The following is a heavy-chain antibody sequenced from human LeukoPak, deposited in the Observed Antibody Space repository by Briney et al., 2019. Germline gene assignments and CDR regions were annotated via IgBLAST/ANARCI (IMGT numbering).Heavy chain of an antibody. CDR3: AKSRCGGDCYSFY. J-gene: IGHJ4*02. CDR1: GFTFSSYA. D-gene: IGHD2-21*01. Sequence: PGGSLSFSCAASGFTFSSYAMSWVRQAQGKGLEWVSAISGSGGSTYYADSVKGRFTISRDNSKNTLYLQMNSLRAEDTAVYYCAKSRCGGDCYSFYWGQGTLVTVSS. V-gene: IGHV3-23*01. CDR2: ISGSGGST.